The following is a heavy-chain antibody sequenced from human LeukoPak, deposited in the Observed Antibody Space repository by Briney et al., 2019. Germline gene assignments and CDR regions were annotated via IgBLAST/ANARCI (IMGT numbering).Heavy chain of an antibody. J-gene: IGHJ5*02. D-gene: IGHD6-19*01. CDR1: GGSISSYY. Sequence: PSETLSLTCTVSGGSISSYYWSWIRQPPGKGLEWIGYIYYSGSTNYNPSLKSRVTISVDTSKNQFSLKLSSVTAADTAVYYCARDRAPSSGWFQYNWFDPWGQGTQVTVSS. CDR3: ARDRAPSSGWFQYNWFDP. CDR2: IYYSGST. V-gene: IGHV4-59*01.